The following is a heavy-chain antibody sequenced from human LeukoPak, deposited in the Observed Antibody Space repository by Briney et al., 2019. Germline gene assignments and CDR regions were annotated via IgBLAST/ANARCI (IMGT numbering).Heavy chain of an antibody. D-gene: IGHD3-16*01. CDR2: IIPIFGTA. V-gene: IGHV1-69*05. J-gene: IGHJ6*03. CDR3: ARDAEVMWGYYYYYYMDV. CDR1: GGTFSSYA. Sequence: EASVKVSCKASGGTFSSYAISWVRQAPGQGLEWMGRIIPIFGTANYAQKFQGRVTITTDESTSTAYMELSSLRCEDTAVYYCARDAEVMWGYYYYYYMDVWGKGTTVTVSS.